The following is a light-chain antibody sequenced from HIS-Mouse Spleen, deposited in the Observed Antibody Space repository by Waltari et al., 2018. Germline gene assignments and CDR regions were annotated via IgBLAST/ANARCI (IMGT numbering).Light chain of an antibody. Sequence: SYELTQPPSVSVSPGQTARITCSGDALPKNYAYWYQQKSGQAPVLVIYEDSKRPSGIHGRFSGSSSGTMATLTISGAQVEDEADYYCYSTDSSGNHRVFGGGTKLTVL. CDR1: ALPKNY. V-gene: IGLV3-10*01. CDR2: EDS. CDR3: YSTDSSGNHRV. J-gene: IGLJ2*01.